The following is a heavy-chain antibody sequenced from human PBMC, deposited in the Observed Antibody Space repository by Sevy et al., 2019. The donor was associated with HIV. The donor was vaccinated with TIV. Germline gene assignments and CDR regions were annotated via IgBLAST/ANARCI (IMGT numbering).Heavy chain of an antibody. CDR2: LRTKAYGGTT. Sequence: GGSLRLTCTASGFTFGDYAMNWFRRAPGKGLEWVGFLRTKAYGGTTEYAASVKGRFTISRDDSKSIAYLQMNSLKTEDTAVYYCTRGRYTYVPFDYWGQGTLVTVSS. CDR3: TRGRYTYVPFDY. CDR1: GFTFGDYA. D-gene: IGHD3-10*02. J-gene: IGHJ4*02. V-gene: IGHV3-49*03.